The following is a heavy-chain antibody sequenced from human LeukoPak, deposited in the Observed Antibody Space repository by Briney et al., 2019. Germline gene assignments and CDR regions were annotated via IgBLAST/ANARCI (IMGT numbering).Heavy chain of an antibody. D-gene: IGHD5-18*01. CDR3: ARDGLDTARSIWGMDV. CDR2: IYYSGST. CDR1: GGSISSYY. Sequence: SETLPLTCTVSGGSISSYYWSWIRQPPGKGLEWIGYIYYSGSTNYNPSLKSRVTISVDTSKNQFSLKLSSVTAADTAVYYCARDGLDTARSIWGMDVWGQGTTVTVSS. V-gene: IGHV4-59*01. J-gene: IGHJ6*02.